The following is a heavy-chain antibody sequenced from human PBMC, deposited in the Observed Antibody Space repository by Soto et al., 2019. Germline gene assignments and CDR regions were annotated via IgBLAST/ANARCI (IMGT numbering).Heavy chain of an antibody. CDR3: TRGSAAVRSYFFDS. CDR2: ISWNSETL. D-gene: IGHD1-26*01. CDR1: GFTFDDHA. J-gene: IGHJ5*01. Sequence: DVHLVESGGGLVQPGKSLRLSCAASGFTFDDHAMHWVRQGPGKGLXXXAHISWNSETLGYADSVKGRFIISRDNAKXXVYLEMNGLRPEDTAVYFCTRGSAAVRSYFFDSWGQGTLVTVSS. V-gene: IGHV3-9*01.